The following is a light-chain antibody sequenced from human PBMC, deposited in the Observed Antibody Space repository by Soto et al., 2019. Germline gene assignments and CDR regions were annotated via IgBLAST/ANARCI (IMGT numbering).Light chain of an antibody. CDR1: KSISTY. V-gene: IGKV1-39*01. Sequence: DIQMTQSPSSLSSSVGDRATITCRASKSISTYLNWYQQKPAKAPTLLIYAASNLQTGVPVRFSGSGSGTDFTLTISSLQPEDVASYYCQQSCSTPWTFGQGTKVEIK. J-gene: IGKJ1*01. CDR2: AAS. CDR3: QQSCSTPWT.